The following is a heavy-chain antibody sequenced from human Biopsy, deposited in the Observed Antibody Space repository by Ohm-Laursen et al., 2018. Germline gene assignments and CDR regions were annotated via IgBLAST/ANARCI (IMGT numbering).Heavy chain of an antibody. Sequence: ASVKVSCKVSGYTLTELSIHWVRQTCGKGLEWMGGFDREERKTVYAEKFQGRVTMTEDTSTDTVYMEVTSLRSDDTAVYYCATGPYYDTRFYYNVRPFDFWGQGTLVTVSS. CDR1: GYTLTELS. D-gene: IGHD3-10*01. CDR2: FDREERKT. V-gene: IGHV1-24*01. CDR3: ATGPYYDTRFYYNVRPFDF. J-gene: IGHJ4*02.